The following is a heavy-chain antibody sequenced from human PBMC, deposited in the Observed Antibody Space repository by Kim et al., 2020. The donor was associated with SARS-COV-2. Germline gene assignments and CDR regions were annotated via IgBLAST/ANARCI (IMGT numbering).Heavy chain of an antibody. J-gene: IGHJ4*02. V-gene: IGHV3-33*06. CDR2: IWYDGSHK. D-gene: IGHD3-10*01. CDR3: AKDMNYFRSGSYSYFDQ. CDR1: GVTFG. Sequence: GGSLRLSCAASGVTFGMHWVRQAPGKGLEWVAVIWYDGSHKYYSDSVKGRFTISRDNSKNTLYLQMNSLRAEDTAVYYCAKDMNYFRSGSYSYFDQWGQGTLVTVSS.